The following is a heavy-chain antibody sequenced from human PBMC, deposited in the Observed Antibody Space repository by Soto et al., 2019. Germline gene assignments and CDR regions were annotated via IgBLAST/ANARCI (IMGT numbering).Heavy chain of an antibody. Sequence: PGGSLRLSCAASGFTFSSYGMHWVRQAPGKGLEWVAVISYDGSNKYYAGSVKGRFTISRDNSKNTLYLQMNSLRAEDTAVYYCAKDGTRWYYYDSSGLYHPYPKLDYWGQGTPVPVSS. V-gene: IGHV3-30*18. CDR2: ISYDGSNK. CDR3: AKDGTRWYYYDSSGLYHPYPKLDY. D-gene: IGHD3-22*01. CDR1: GFTFSSYG. J-gene: IGHJ4*02.